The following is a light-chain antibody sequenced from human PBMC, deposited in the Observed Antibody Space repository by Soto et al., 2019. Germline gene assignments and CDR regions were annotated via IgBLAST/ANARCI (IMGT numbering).Light chain of an antibody. CDR1: QSVSSNY. CDR3: QQRSNWPPGT. Sequence: EIVLTQSPATLSLSPGERATLSCRASQSVSSNYLAWYQQKPGQAPRLLIYGASSRATGIPDRFSGSGSGTDFTLTISSLEPEDFAVYYCQQRSNWPPGTFGPGTKVDIK. V-gene: IGKV3D-20*02. J-gene: IGKJ3*01. CDR2: GAS.